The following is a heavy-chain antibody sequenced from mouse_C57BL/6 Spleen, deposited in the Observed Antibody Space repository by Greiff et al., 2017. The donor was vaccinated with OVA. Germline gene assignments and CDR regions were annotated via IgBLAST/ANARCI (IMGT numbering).Heavy chain of an antibody. V-gene: IGHV1-82*01. CDR2: IYPGDGDT. J-gene: IGHJ2*01. D-gene: IGHD2-4*01. Sequence: VQLQQSGPELVKPGASVKISCKASGYAFSSSWMNWVKQRPGKGLEWIGRIYPGDGDTNYNGKFKGKATLTADKSSSTAYMQLSSLSSEDSAVYFCARSEDYDAFDYWGQGTTLTVSS. CDR3: ARSEDYDAFDY. CDR1: GYAFSSSW.